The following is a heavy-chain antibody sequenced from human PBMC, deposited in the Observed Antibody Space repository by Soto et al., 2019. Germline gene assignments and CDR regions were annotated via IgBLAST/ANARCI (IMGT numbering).Heavy chain of an antibody. Sequence: QVQLVESGGGVVQPGRSLRLSCAASGFTFSSYGIHWVRQAPGKGLEWVAVISYDGSNKYYADSVKGRFTISRDNSKNTLYLIMNSLRAEDTAVYYCAKQEGVGYNYGHFDYWGQGTLVTVSS. CDR2: ISYDGSNK. CDR1: GFTFSSYG. V-gene: IGHV3-30*18. D-gene: IGHD1-1*01. J-gene: IGHJ4*02. CDR3: AKQEGVGYNYGHFDY.